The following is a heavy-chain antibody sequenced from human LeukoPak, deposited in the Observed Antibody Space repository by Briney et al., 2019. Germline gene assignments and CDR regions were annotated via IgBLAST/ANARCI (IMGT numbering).Heavy chain of an antibody. J-gene: IGHJ4*02. V-gene: IGHV1-69*02. D-gene: IGHD3-16*01. CDR1: GGTFSSYT. CDR2: IIPILGIA. Sequence: SVKVSCKASGGTFSSYTISWVRQAPGQGLEWMGRIIPILGIANYAQKFQGRVTITADKSTSTAYMELSSLRSEDTALYYCARGGDLKGELDYWGQGTLVTVS. CDR3: ARGGDLKGELDY.